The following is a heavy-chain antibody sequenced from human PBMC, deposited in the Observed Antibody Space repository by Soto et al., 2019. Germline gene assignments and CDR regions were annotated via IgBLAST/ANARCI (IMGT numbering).Heavy chain of an antibody. CDR3: ARSPLFCNSGSCYSSDY. V-gene: IGHV4-61*08. CDR2: IYYSGTT. Sequence: SSETLSLTCTVSGVSVNSGDYYWTWIRQPPGRGLEWMGYIYYSGTTFYNPSLKSRITISIATSINHFSLRLMSVTAADTAVYYCARSPLFCNSGSCYSSDYWGHGTLVTVSS. D-gene: IGHD2-15*01. CDR1: GVSVNSGDYY. J-gene: IGHJ4*01.